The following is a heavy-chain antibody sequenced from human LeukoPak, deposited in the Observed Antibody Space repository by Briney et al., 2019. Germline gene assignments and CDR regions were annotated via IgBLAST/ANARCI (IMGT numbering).Heavy chain of an antibody. CDR2: ISYDGSNK. CDR3: ARAVTTAAFDI. CDR1: GFTFSSYA. V-gene: IGHV3-30-3*01. J-gene: IGHJ3*02. Sequence: GGSLRPSCAASGFTFSSYAMHWVRQAPGKGLEWVAVISYDGSNKYYADSVKGRFTISRDNSKNTLYLQMNSLRAEDTAVYYCARAVTTAAFDIWGQGTMVTVSS. D-gene: IGHD4-17*01.